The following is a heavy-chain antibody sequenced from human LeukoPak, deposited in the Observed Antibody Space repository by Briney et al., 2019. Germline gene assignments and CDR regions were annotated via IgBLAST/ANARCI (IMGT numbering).Heavy chain of an antibody. Sequence: SETLSLTCTVSGDSINSGDYYWSWIRQSPGKGLEWIGEINHSGSTNYNPSLKSRVTISVDTSKNQFSLKLTSVTAADTAVYYCARLVTPYYYYMDVWGKGTTVTVSS. CDR1: GDSINSGDYY. CDR3: ARLVTPYYYYMDV. CDR2: INHSGST. J-gene: IGHJ6*03. D-gene: IGHD2-21*02. V-gene: IGHV4-30-4*01.